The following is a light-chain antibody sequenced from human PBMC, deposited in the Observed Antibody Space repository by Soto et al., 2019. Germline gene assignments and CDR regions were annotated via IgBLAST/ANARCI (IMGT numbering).Light chain of an antibody. CDR2: GAS. J-gene: IGKJ4*01. CDR3: QQTHSVPRT. Sequence: DVQMTQSPPSLSAAVGDRVSITCRASERITKYLSWYQQKPGKAPKLLIYGASSLQSGVPLRFGGSGFGTDFTLNISSLQPEDFVTYYCQQTHSVPRTFGGGTKVEI. V-gene: IGKV1-39*01. CDR1: ERITKY.